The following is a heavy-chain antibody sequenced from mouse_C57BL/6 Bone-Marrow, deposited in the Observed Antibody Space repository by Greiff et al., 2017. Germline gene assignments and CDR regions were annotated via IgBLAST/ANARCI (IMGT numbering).Heavy chain of an antibody. CDR2: IYPRSGNT. J-gene: IGHJ3*01. D-gene: IGHD3-1*01. CDR3: ARKGYPDLVAY. V-gene: IGHV1-81*01. Sequence: QVQLQQSGAELARPGASVKLSCKASGYTFTSYGISWVKQRTGQGLEWIGEIYPRSGNTYYNEKFKGKATLTADKSSSTAYMELRSLTSEDSAVYFCARKGYPDLVAYWGQGTLVTVSA. CDR1: GYTFTSYG.